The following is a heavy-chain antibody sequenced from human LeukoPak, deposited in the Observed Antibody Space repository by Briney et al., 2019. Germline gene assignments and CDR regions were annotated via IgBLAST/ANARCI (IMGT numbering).Heavy chain of an antibody. D-gene: IGHD4-11*01. CDR1: GFTFSSYA. J-gene: IGHJ5*02. CDR2: ISYDGSNK. Sequence: GRSLRLSCAASGFTFSSYATHWVRQAPGKGLEWVAVISYDGSNKYYADSVKGRFTISRDNSKNTLYLQMNSLRAEDTAVYYCARAKDSNYVHWFDPWGQGTLVTVSS. CDR3: ARAKDSNYVHWFDP. V-gene: IGHV3-30*01.